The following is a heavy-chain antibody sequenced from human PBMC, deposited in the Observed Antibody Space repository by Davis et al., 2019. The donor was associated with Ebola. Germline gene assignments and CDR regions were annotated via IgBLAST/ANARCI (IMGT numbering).Heavy chain of an antibody. Sequence: GESLKISCAASGFTFSSYAMSWVRQAPGKGLEWVSVIYSGGSTYYADSVKGRFTISRDNSKNTLYLQMNSLRAEDTAVYYCARDRAIAVAGTVRKYGMDVWGQGTTVTVSS. J-gene: IGHJ6*02. CDR2: IYSGGST. V-gene: IGHV3-66*01. CDR3: ARDRAIAVAGTVRKYGMDV. CDR1: GFTFSSYA. D-gene: IGHD6-19*01.